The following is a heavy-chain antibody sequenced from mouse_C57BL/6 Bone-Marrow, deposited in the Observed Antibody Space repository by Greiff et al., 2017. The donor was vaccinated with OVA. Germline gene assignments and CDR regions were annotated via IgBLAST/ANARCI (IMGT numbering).Heavy chain of an antibody. CDR2: IDPSDSYT. D-gene: IGHD2-10*02. Sequence: QVQLQQPGAELVKPGASVKLSCKASGYTFTSYWMQWVKQRPGQGLEWIGEIDPSDSYTNYNQKFKGKATLTVDTSSSTAYMQLSSLTSEDSAVYYCARPSMTDYWGQGTTLTVSS. J-gene: IGHJ2*01. CDR3: ARPSMTDY. V-gene: IGHV1-50*01. CDR1: GYTFTSYW.